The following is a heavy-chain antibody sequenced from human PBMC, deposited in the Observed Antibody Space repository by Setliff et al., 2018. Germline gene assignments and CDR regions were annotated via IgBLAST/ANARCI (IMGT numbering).Heavy chain of an antibody. J-gene: IGHJ3*02. V-gene: IGHV4-61*02. CDR3: ARLQLAVRAVAAASVS. CDR1: GGYISSGSSY. D-gene: IGHD6-19*01. CDR2: IYTSGST. Sequence: SETLSLTCTVSGGYISSGSSYWSWIPQPDGKGLEWIGRIYTSGSTNYNPSLTSRVTITVDTAKNQFSLTRSSVTAADTAVYYCARLQLAVRAVAAASVSWGQGTMVTVSS.